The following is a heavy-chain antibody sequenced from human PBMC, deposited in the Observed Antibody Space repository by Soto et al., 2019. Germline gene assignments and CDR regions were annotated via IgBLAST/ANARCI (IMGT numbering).Heavy chain of an antibody. D-gene: IGHD6-6*01. CDR1: GYTFTVYW. CDR3: ARTYTSSSPIDF. Sequence: GESLKISCKASGYTFTVYWIGCVRQMPGKGLEWMGIIYPGNSETRYSPSFQGQVTISADKSISTAYLQWSSLKASDTAMYFCARTYTSSSPIDFWGQGALVTVSS. J-gene: IGHJ4*02. V-gene: IGHV5-51*01. CDR2: IYPGNSET.